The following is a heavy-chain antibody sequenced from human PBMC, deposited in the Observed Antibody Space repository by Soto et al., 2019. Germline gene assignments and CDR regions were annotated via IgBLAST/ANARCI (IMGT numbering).Heavy chain of an antibody. CDR3: AREGPGAVAGSDAFDI. CDR2: INPSGGST. J-gene: IGHJ3*02. CDR1: GYTLTSYY. V-gene: IGHV1-46*01. D-gene: IGHD6-19*01. Sequence: ASVKVSCKASGYTLTSYYMHWVRQAPGQGLEWMGIINPSGGSTSYAQKFRGRVTMTRDTSTSTVYMELSSLRSEDTAVYYCAREGPGAVAGSDAFDIWGQGTMVTVSS.